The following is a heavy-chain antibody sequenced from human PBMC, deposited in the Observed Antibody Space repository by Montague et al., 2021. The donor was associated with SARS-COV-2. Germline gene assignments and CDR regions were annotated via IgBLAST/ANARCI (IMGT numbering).Heavy chain of an antibody. V-gene: IGHV4-34*01. CDR2: INHSGTT. CDR3: ARGGSLCFDDVCYLPRSGFDS. Sequence: SETLSLTCTVYYGSFSGYYWSWIRQAPGKGLEWIGEINHSGTTNYNPSLKSRVTMSVDTYKNQFSLNLTSVSAADTAVYYCARGGSLCFDDVCYLPRSGFDSWGQGTLVTVSS. J-gene: IGHJ5*01. D-gene: IGHD2-8*01. CDR1: YGSFSGYY.